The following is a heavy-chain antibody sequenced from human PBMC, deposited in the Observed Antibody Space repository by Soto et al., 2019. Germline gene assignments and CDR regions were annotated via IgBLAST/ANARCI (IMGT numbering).Heavy chain of an antibody. D-gene: IGHD6-13*01. CDR1: GGSISSYY. Sequence: SSETLSLTCTVSGGSISSYYWSWIRQPPGKGLEWIGYIYYSGSTNYNPSLKSRVTISVDTSKNQFSLKLSSVTAADTAVYYCARAELSSSWSHDYYYYGMDVWGQGTTVTVSS. CDR3: ARAELSSSWSHDYYYYGMDV. CDR2: IYYSGST. J-gene: IGHJ6*02. V-gene: IGHV4-59*01.